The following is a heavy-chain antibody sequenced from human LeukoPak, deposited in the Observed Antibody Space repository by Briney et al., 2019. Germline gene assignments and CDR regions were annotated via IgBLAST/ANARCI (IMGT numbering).Heavy chain of an antibody. D-gene: IGHD4-11*01. Sequence: SETLSLTCSVSGGSISRYYWSWIRQSPGKGLEWLGYIYYTGATYYNPSLESRVTVSIDTSKRQLSLELRSVTAADTAVYFCARDRRESSKPNDAFDIWGQGTMVTVSA. J-gene: IGHJ3*02. V-gene: IGHV4-59*01. CDR1: GGSISRYY. CDR2: IYYTGAT. CDR3: ARDRRESSKPNDAFDI.